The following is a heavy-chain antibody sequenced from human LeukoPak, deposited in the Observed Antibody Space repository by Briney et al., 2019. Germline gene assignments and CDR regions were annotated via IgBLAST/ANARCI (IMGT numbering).Heavy chain of an antibody. CDR1: GFTFSSYA. CDR2: ISGSGTGT. Sequence: GGSLRLSCAASGFTFSSYAMSWVRQAPGKGLEWVSTISGSGTGTYYADSVKGRFTISRDNSKNTLYLQMNSLRAEDTAVYYCAKVSYYGSGSGYFDYWGQGTLVTVSS. J-gene: IGHJ4*02. D-gene: IGHD3-10*01. V-gene: IGHV3-23*01. CDR3: AKVSYYGSGSGYFDY.